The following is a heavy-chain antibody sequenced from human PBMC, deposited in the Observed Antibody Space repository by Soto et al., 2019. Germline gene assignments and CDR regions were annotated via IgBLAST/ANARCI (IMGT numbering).Heavy chain of an antibody. D-gene: IGHD2-2*01. CDR2: ISGSSGST. Sequence: PGGSLRLSCAASGFTFDSYAMSWVRQAPGKGLEWVSVISGSSGSTDYADSVKGRFIISRDNSKNILYLQMNSLRAEDTAVYYCAKDLYSSSWAKKYYFEYWGQGTQVTVSS. CDR3: AKDLYSSSWAKKYYFEY. V-gene: IGHV3-23*01. CDR1: GFTFDSYA. J-gene: IGHJ4*02.